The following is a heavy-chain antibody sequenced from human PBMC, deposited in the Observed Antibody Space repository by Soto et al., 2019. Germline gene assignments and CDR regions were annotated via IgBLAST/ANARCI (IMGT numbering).Heavy chain of an antibody. Sequence: GGSLRLSCAASGFTSSTFHMNWVRQPPGKGLEWVSHISTRSTTIYYADSVKGRFTISRDNAMNSLYLHMNSLRDEDTAVYYCARDPISKHGHDFDLWGQGTLVTVSS. CDR2: ISTRSTTI. CDR1: GFTSSTFH. CDR3: ARDPISKHGHDFDL. J-gene: IGHJ4*02. V-gene: IGHV3-48*02.